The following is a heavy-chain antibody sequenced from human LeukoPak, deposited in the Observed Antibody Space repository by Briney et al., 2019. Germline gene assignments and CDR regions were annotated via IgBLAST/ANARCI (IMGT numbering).Heavy chain of an antibody. Sequence: SISYIYYADSVKGRFTISRDNSKNTLYLQMNSLRAEDTAVYYCAKDHFLDRHIVPYYFDHWGQGTLVTVSS. CDR3: AKDHFLDRHIVPYYFDH. V-gene: IGHV3-21*06. J-gene: IGHJ4*02. D-gene: IGHD2-21*01. CDR2: SISYI.